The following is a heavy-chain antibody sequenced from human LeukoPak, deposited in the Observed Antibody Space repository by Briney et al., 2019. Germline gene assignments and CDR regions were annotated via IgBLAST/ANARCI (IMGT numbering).Heavy chain of an antibody. CDR1: GGTFSSYA. Sequence: SVKVSCKASGGTFSSYAISWVRQAPGQGLEWMGGIIPIFGTANYAQKFQGRVTITADESTSTAYMELSSLRSENTAVYYCGRAENTMTHLDYWGQGTLVTVSS. CDR3: GRAENTMTHLDY. CDR2: IIPIFGTA. D-gene: IGHD3-22*01. J-gene: IGHJ4*02. V-gene: IGHV1-69*13.